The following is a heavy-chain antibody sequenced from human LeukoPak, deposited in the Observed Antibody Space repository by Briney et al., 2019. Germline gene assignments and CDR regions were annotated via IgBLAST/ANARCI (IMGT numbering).Heavy chain of an antibody. Sequence: PSETLSLTCTVSGGSISSYYWSWIRQPPGKGLEWIGYIYYSGSTNYNPSLKSRVTISVDTSKNQFSLKLSSVTAADTAVYYCARAPFTPHYYYYYMDVWGKGTTVTVSS. CDR3: ARAPFTPHYYYYYMDV. V-gene: IGHV4-59*01. CDR2: IYYSGST. CDR1: GGSISSYY. J-gene: IGHJ6*03.